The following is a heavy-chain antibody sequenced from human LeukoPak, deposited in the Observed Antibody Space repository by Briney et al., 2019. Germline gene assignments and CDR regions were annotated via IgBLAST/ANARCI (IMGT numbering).Heavy chain of an antibody. V-gene: IGHV1-46*01. CDR3: ARGERWDCGGDCYEGFFDY. CDR2: INPSGGST. CDR1: GYTFTGYY. D-gene: IGHD2-21*02. J-gene: IGHJ4*02. Sequence: ASAKVSCKASGYTFTGYYMHWVRQAPGQGLEWMGIINPSGGSTSYAQKFQGRVSMTRDTSTSTVYMELSSLRSEDTAVYYCARGERWDCGGDCYEGFFDYWGRGTLVTVSS.